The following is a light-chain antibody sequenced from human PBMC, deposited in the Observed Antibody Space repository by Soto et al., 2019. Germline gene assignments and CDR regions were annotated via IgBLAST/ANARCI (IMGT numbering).Light chain of an antibody. CDR3: QTWGTGVV. Sequence: QPVLTQSPSASASLGASVKLTCTLISGHNTYAIAWHQQQPEKGPRYLMKVNSDGSHIKGDGPPDRFSGSSSGAERYLTISSLQSEDEADYYCQTWGTGVVFGGGTKLTV. CDR2: VNSDGSH. CDR1: SGHNTYA. J-gene: IGLJ2*01. V-gene: IGLV4-69*01.